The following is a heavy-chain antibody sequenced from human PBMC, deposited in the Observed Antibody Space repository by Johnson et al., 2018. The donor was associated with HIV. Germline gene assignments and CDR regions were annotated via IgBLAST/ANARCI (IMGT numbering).Heavy chain of an antibody. D-gene: IGHD1-26*01. Sequence: VQLVESGGDLVQPGGSLRLSCAASGFIFSSYAMSWVRQAPGKGLEWVATIKQDGSERYHVDSVKGRFTISRDNAKKSLYLQMNSLRPEDTAVYYCARRGVGATTDAFDSWGQGTMVTVSS. CDR3: ARRGVGATTDAFDS. CDR2: IKQDGSER. CDR1: GFIFSSYA. J-gene: IGHJ3*02. V-gene: IGHV3-7*01.